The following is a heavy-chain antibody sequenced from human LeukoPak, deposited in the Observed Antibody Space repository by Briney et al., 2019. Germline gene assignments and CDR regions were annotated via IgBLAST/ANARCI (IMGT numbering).Heavy chain of an antibody. J-gene: IGHJ4*02. V-gene: IGHV4-38-2*02. D-gene: IGHD3-22*01. CDR1: GYSISSGYY. CDR3: ARDRPSAYDSSGYDY. CDR2: IYHSGST. Sequence: SETLSLTCTVSGYSISSGYYWGWIRQPPGKGLEWIGSIYHSGSTYYNPSLKSRVTISVDTSKNQFSLKLSSVTAADTAVYYCARDRPSAYDSSGYDYWGQGTLVTVSS.